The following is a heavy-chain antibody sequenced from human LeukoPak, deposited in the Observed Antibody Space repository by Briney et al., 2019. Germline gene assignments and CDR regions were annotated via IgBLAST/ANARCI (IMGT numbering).Heavy chain of an antibody. CDR3: ATDILTGGGYAFDI. D-gene: IGHD3-9*01. Sequence: GGSLRLSCAASGFTFSSYWMHWVRQAPGKGLVWVSRINSDGSSTSYADSVKGRFTISRDNSKNTLYLQMNSLRAEDTAVYYCATDILTGGGYAFDIWGQGTMVTVSS. J-gene: IGHJ3*02. V-gene: IGHV3-74*01. CDR1: GFTFSSYW. CDR2: INSDGSST.